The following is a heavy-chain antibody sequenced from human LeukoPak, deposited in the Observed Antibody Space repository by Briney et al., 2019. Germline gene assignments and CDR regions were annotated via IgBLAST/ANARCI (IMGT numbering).Heavy chain of an antibody. D-gene: IGHD6-13*01. Sequence: PGGSLRLSCAASGFTFSSYSMNWARQAPGKGLEWVSSISSSSSYIYYADSVKGRFTISRDNAKNSLYLQMNSLRAEDTAVYYCARDIGRMEQLIHWGQGTLVTVSS. CDR3: ARDIGRMEQLIH. V-gene: IGHV3-21*01. CDR2: ISSSSSYI. CDR1: GFTFSSYS. J-gene: IGHJ4*02.